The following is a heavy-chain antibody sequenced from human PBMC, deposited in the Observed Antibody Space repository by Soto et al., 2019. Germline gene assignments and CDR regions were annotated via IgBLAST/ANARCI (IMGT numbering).Heavy chain of an antibody. J-gene: IGHJ4*02. CDR1: GFTFSTYW. CDR3: AKDRGVEVTPRCFDY. D-gene: IGHD2-21*02. Sequence: PGESLKISCVASGFTFSTYWMHWVRQAPGKGLVWVSRINSDGSSTSYADSVKGRFTISRDNSKNTLYLQMNSLRAEDTAVYYCAKDRGVEVTPRCFDYWGKGTLVTVSS. V-gene: IGHV3-74*01. CDR2: INSDGSST.